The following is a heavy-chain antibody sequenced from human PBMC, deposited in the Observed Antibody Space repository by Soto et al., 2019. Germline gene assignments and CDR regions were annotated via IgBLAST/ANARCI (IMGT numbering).Heavy chain of an antibody. V-gene: IGHV3-49*04. CDR2: IRGKTYGETT. J-gene: IGHJ4*02. Sequence: GSLRLSCTASGFTFGDYTMNWVRQAPGRGLEWVSFIRGKTYGETTDYAASVKGRFTISRDDSKSIAYLQMNSLKTEDTAVYFCTRGRPYYYDTSGYFDYWGQGTLVTVSS. CDR1: GFTFGDYT. D-gene: IGHD3-22*01. CDR3: TRGRPYYYDTSGYFDY.